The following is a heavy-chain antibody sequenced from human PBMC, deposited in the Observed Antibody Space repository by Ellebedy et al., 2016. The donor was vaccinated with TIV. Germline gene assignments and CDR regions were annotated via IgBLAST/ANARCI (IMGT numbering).Heavy chain of an antibody. J-gene: IGHJ4*02. CDR3: AKGGLGETGGLES. V-gene: IGHV3-23*01. CDR1: GFTFSTYA. D-gene: IGHD2-15*01. Sequence: GESLKISCAVSGFTFSTYAMTWVRQASGKGLEWVSSISGIDNTAYYADPVKGRFTIFRDISKSTLFLQMNNLGADDTAVYFCAKGGLGETGGLESWGQGTLVTVSS. CDR2: ISGIDNTA.